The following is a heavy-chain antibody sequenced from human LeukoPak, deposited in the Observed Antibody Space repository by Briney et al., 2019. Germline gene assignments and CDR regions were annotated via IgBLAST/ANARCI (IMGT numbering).Heavy chain of an antibody. V-gene: IGHV3-49*04. D-gene: IGHD5-18*01. CDR2: IRSKAYGGKT. CDR1: GFTFGDHA. CDR3: SRGPTQQWLYSATDV. J-gene: IGHJ6*02. Sequence: PGRSLRLSCTASGFTFGDHAMSWVRQAPGKGLEWLGFIRSKAYGGKTEYAASAKDRFTISRDDSKSIAYLQMNSLTTEDTAVYYCSRGPTQQWLYSATDVWGQGTTVIVSS.